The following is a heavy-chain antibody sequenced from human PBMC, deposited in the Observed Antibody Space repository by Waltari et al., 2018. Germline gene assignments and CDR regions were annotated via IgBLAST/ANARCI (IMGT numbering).Heavy chain of an antibody. V-gene: IGHV3-23*01. D-gene: IGHD4-17*01. Sequence: EGQLLASGGALVQPGGSLRLSCAASGFTFSRHAMTWVRQASGKGPEWVSVISGSGATTNYADSVKGRFTVSRDNSKNTLYLQMTSLRVDDTAIYYCSKDTVTTGGSWGQGTLVTVSS. CDR3: SKDTVTTGGS. J-gene: IGHJ5*02. CDR1: GFTFSRHA. CDR2: ISGSGATT.